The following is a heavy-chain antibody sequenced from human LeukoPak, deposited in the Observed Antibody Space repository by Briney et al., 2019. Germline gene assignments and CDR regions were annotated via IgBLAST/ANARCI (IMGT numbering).Heavy chain of an antibody. J-gene: IGHJ3*02. D-gene: IGHD3-22*01. V-gene: IGHV1-46*01. CDR3: ARDWGDYYDSSGPSYPVGAFDI. CDR2: INPSGGST. CDR1: GYTFTSYY. Sequence: PGASVKVSCKASGYTFTSYYMHWVRQAPGQGLEWMGIINPSGGSTSYAQKFQGRVTMTRDTSTSTVYMELSSLRSEDTAVYYCARDWGDYYDSSGPSYPVGAFDIWGQGTMVTVPS.